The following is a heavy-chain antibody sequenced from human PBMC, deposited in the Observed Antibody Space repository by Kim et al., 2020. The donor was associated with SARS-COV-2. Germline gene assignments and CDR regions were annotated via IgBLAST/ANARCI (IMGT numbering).Heavy chain of an antibody. V-gene: IGHV1-18*01. CDR3: ARFRRYTSSSGDY. Sequence: ASVKVSCKASGYTFTSYGISWVRPAPGQGPEWMGWISLYNGDTKYAQTFQGRVALTTDTSTSTAYMELRSLRSDDTAVYYCARFRRYTSSSGDYWGQGTLVTVSS. CDR2: ISLYNGDT. J-gene: IGHJ4*02. CDR1: GYTFTSYG. D-gene: IGHD6-6*01.